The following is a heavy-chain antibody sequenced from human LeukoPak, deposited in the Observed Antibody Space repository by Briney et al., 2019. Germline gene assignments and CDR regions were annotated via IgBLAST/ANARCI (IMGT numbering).Heavy chain of an antibody. CDR2: INGDGRNI. V-gene: IGHV3-74*01. CDR1: GFTFSSYW. Sequence: RSGGSLRLSSVASGFTFSSYWMHWVRQDPRKGLVWVSRINGDGRNINYADSVRGRFTISRDNAKNSLYLQMNSLRVEDTAIYYCATRPFRRDAFDIWGQGTMVTVSS. J-gene: IGHJ3*02. D-gene: IGHD2/OR15-2a*01. CDR3: ATRPFRRDAFDI.